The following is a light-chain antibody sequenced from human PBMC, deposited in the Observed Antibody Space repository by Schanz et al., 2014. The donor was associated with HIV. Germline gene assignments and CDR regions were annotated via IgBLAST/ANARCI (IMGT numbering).Light chain of an antibody. CDR2: DVS. Sequence: QSALTQPASLSGSPGQSITISCTGTSSDVGGYKFVSWYQQHPGKAPKLLLYDVSNRPSGVPDRFSGSRSGSSASLAITGLQAEDEADYYCSSKATGGRAPFVFGGGTKLTVL. J-gene: IGLJ1*01. CDR3: SSKATGGRAPFV. CDR1: SSDVGGYKF. V-gene: IGLV2-14*01.